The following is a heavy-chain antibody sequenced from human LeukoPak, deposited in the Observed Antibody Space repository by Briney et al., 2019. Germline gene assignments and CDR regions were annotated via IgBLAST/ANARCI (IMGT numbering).Heavy chain of an antibody. V-gene: IGHV5-51*01. CDR1: GYTFTSYW. J-gene: IGHJ5*02. Sequence: GESLKISCKGSGYTFTSYWIAWVRQMPGKGLEWMGIIHPGDSETRYSPSFQGQVTISADKSISTACLQWSSLKASDTAMYYCARHPDYGDYNWFDPWGQGTLVTVSS. CDR3: ARHPDYGDYNWFDP. D-gene: IGHD4-17*01. CDR2: IHPGDSET.